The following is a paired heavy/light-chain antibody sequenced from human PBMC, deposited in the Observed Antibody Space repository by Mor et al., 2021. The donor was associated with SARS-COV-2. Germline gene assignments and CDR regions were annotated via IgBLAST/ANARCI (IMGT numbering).Light chain of an antibody. CDR1: QSVTSSY. CDR3: QQYGSSPSS. Sequence: EIVMTQSPGTLSLSPGERATLSCRASQSVTSSYLAWYQQKPGQAPRLLIFGASSRATGIPDRFSGSGSGTDFTLTISRLEPEDFAVYYCQQYGSSPSSFGQGTKLEIK. CDR2: GAS. V-gene: IGKV3-20*01. J-gene: IGKJ2*04.
Heavy chain of an antibody. V-gene: IGHV1-46*01. CDR3: ARGLGRITATGTPSLLGY. CDR1: GYTLTSYY. J-gene: IGHJ4*02. CDR2: INPSGGST. D-gene: IGHD6-13*01. Sequence: QVQLVQSGTEVKKPGASVKVSCKASGYTLTSYYMLWVRQAPGQGLEWMGIINPSGGSTNYAQKFQGRVTMTRDTSTSTVYMELSSLRSDDTAVYYCARGLGRITATGTPSLLGYWGQGTLVTVSS.